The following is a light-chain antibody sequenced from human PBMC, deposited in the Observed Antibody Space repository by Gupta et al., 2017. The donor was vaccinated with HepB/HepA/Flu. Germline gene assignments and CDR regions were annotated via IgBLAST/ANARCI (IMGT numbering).Light chain of an antibody. J-gene: IGLJ1*01. V-gene: IGLV1-40*01. CDR3: QSYDRRMSGFV. Sequence: QSVLTQPPSVSGAPGQRVTIPCTGSSSNIGAGYDVNWYKQVSGTAPKLLIYANTNRPSGVPDRCSASRSDTSASLAITGLQTEDEADYYCQSYDRRMSGFVFGTGIRISVL. CDR1: SSNIGAGYD. CDR2: ANT.